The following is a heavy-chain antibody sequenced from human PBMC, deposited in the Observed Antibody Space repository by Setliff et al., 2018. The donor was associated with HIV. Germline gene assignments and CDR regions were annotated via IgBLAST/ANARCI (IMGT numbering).Heavy chain of an antibody. Sequence: SETLSLTCAVYGGSFSGYYWSWIRQPPGKGLEWIGEINHSGSTNYNPSLKSRVTISVDTSKNQFSLKLSSVTAADTAVYYCARGKGSGWYLCFDYWGQGTLVTVSS. D-gene: IGHD6-19*01. CDR1: GGSFSGYY. V-gene: IGHV4-34*01. J-gene: IGHJ4*02. CDR2: INHSGST. CDR3: ARGKGSGWYLCFDY.